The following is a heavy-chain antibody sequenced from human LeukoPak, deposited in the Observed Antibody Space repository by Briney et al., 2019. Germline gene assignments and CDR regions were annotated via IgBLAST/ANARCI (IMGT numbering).Heavy chain of an antibody. Sequence: PSETLSLTCTVSGGSISNYYWCWIRQPPGKGLECIGYIYYSGSANYNPSLKSRVTISVDTSKNQFSLKLSSVTAADTAVYYCARGGSYGSHFDYWGQGTLVTVSS. CDR1: GGSISNYY. J-gene: IGHJ4*02. CDR3: ARGGSYGSHFDY. CDR2: IYYSGSA. V-gene: IGHV4-59*01. D-gene: IGHD1-26*01.